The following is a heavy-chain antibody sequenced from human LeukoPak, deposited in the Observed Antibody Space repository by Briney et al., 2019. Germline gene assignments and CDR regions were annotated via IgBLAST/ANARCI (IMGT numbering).Heavy chain of an antibody. CDR3: ATGDRLVPAAMWFDY. D-gene: IGHD2-2*01. V-gene: IGHV1-2*02. CDR2: INPKSGGR. J-gene: IGHJ4*02. Sequence: GASVKVSCKASGYTFTDYYMHWVRQAPGQGLEWMGWINPKSGGRSYAQRFQGRVTMTRDTSISTAYMELSRLRSDDTAVYYCATGDRLVPAAMWFDYWGQGTLVTVSS. CDR1: GYTFTDYY.